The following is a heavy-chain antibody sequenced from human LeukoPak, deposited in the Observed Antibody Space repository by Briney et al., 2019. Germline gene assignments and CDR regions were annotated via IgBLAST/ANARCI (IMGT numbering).Heavy chain of an antibody. CDR3: TRGHYYGSGTYFDEDTFDI. V-gene: IGHV3-72*01. D-gene: IGHD3-10*01. CDR2: AKNKVDSYTI. CDR1: GFTFSDHY. J-gene: IGHJ3*02. Sequence: GGSLRLSCAASGFTFSDHYMDWIRQVPGKGLEWVGRAKNKVDSYTIQYAASVGGRFSISRDDSKNSLYLQMNSLKTEDTAVYYCTRGHYYGSGTYFDEDTFDIWGQGTMVTVPS.